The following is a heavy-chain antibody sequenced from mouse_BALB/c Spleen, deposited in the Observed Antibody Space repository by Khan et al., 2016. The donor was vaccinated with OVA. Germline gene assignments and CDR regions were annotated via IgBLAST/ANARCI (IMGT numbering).Heavy chain of an antibody. CDR2: LCSGGST. J-gene: IGHJ3*01. CDR3: ARNYEYDEVLGY. D-gene: IGHD2-4*01. Sequence: QVQLKQSGPGLVQPSQSLSITCTVSGFSLTSYGVHWVRQSPGKGLEWLGVLCSGGSTDYNAAFISSLTISKDNSKTQVFFKMNSTQANDAARYYCARNYEYDEVLGYWGQGTLVTVSA. CDR1: GFSLTSYG. V-gene: IGHV2-2*02.